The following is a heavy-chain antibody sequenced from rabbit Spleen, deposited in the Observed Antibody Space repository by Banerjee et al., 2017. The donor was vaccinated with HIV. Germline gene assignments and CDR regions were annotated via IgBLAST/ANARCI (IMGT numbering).Heavy chain of an antibody. Sequence: QSLEESGGDLVKPGASLTLTCTASGFSFSSGYYMYWVRQAPGKGLEWIACKHTGNGNTYYASWANGRFTISKTSSTTVTLQMTSLTAADTATYFCARGGTAGPAYALTRLDLWGQGTLVTVS. CDR2: KHTGNGNT. CDR1: GFSFSSGYY. V-gene: IGHV1S40*01. D-gene: IGHD6-1*01. CDR3: ARGGTAGPAYALTRLDL. J-gene: IGHJ3*01.